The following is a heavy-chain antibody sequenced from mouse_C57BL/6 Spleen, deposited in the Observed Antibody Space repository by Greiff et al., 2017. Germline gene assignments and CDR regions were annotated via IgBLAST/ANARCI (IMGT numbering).Heavy chain of an antibody. CDR3: TRDLASTTVVATPFAY. CDR1: GFTFRSYA. J-gene: IGHJ3*01. D-gene: IGHD1-1*01. Sequence: EVKLMESGEGLVKPGGSLKLSCAASGFTFRSYAMSWVRQTPAKRLEWVAYISSGGDYIYSADPVKGRFTISRDNARNTLYLQMSSLKSEDTAMYYCTRDLASTTVVATPFAYWGQGTLVTVSA. V-gene: IGHV5-9-1*02. CDR2: ISSGGDYI.